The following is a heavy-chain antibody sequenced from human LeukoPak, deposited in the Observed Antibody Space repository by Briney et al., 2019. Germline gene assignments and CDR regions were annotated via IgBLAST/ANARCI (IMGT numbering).Heavy chain of an antibody. CDR2: ISWNSGSI. J-gene: IGHJ6*03. CDR3: AKESPFGSSSNSYFYYMDV. CDR1: GFTFGDYA. Sequence: GGSLRLSCEASGFTFGDYAMHWVRQTPGKGLEWVSGISWNSGSIGYADSVKGRFAISRDNAKNSLYLQMNSLRVEDTAFYYCAKESPFGSSSNSYFYYMDVWGNGTTVTVSS. V-gene: IGHV3-9*01. D-gene: IGHD6-6*01.